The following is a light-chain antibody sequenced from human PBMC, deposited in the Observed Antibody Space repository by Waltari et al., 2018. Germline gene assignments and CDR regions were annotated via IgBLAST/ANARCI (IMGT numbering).Light chain of an antibody. V-gene: IGKV1-5*01. J-gene: IGKJ2*01. Sequence: DIQVTQSPSSLSASVGDKVTITCQTSQSISSWLAWFQQKPGKAPKPLIYKASSLESGVPSRFSGSGSGTDFTLTISSLQPEDFAIYYCQQYKSAPYTFGQGTKVDIK. CDR2: KAS. CDR3: QQYKSAPYT. CDR1: QSISSW.